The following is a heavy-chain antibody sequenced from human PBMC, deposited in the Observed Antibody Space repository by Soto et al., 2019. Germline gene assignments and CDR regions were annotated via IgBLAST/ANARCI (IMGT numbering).Heavy chain of an antibody. Sequence: EVQLLESGGDLVQPGGSLRLSCEVSGFTFTSYAMSWVRQDPGKGLEWVSGITSNGGNTYYADSVKGRFSISRDNSRNRLYLQVNSLRAEDTAIYYCAKGKKSTTWSPFDYWGQGTLVTVSS. D-gene: IGHD1-26*01. J-gene: IGHJ4*02. CDR3: AKGKKSTTWSPFDY. V-gene: IGHV3-23*01. CDR2: ITSNGGNT. CDR1: GFTFTSYA.